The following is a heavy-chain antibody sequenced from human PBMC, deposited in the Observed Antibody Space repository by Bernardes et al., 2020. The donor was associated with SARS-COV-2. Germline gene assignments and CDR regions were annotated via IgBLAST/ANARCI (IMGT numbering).Heavy chain of an antibody. V-gene: IGHV3-30*18. CDR3: AKDTDSITIFGVVANYYYYYGMDV. Sequence: GGSLRLSCAASGFTFSSYGMHWVRQAPGKGLEWVAVISYDGSNKYYADSVKGRFTISRDNSKNTLYLQMNSLRAEDTAVYYCAKDTDSITIFGVVANYYYYYGMDVWGQGTTVTVSS. CDR1: GFTFSSYG. D-gene: IGHD3-3*01. CDR2: ISYDGSNK. J-gene: IGHJ6*02.